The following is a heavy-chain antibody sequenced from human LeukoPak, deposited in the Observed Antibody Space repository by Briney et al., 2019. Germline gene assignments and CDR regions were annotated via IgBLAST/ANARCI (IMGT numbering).Heavy chain of an antibody. D-gene: IGHD3-16*01. CDR2: IYTSGST. CDR3: ARGGSYYYYYYMDV. Sequence: SETLSLTCTVSGGSISSYYWSWIRQPAGKGLEWIGRIYTSGSTNYNPSLKSRVTMSVDTSKNQFSLKLSSVTAADTAVYYCARGGSYYYYYYMDVRGKGTTVTISS. J-gene: IGHJ6*03. V-gene: IGHV4-4*07. CDR1: GGSISSYY.